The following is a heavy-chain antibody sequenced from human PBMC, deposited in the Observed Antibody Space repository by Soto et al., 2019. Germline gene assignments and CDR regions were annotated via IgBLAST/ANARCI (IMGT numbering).Heavy chain of an antibody. J-gene: IGHJ4*02. D-gene: IGHD4-17*01. CDR2: IWYAGSNK. Sequence: QVQLVESGGGVVQPGRSLRLSCAAPGFTFSTYGIHWVRQAPGKGLEWVAVIWYAGSNKYYADSVKGRFTISRDNSKNTLYLQMNSLRAEDTAVYYCARGTVHFDYWGQGTLVTVSS. CDR1: GFTFSTYG. CDR3: ARGTVHFDY. V-gene: IGHV3-33*01.